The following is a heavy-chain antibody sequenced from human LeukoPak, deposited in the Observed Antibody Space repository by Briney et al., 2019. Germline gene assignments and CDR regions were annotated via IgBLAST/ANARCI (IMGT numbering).Heavy chain of an antibody. CDR1: GGSISSSSYY. CDR2: IYYSGST. CDR3: ARHYYYDSSGYPYFDY. V-gene: IGHV4-39*01. J-gene: IGHJ4*02. D-gene: IGHD3-22*01. Sequence: SETLSLTCTVSGGSISSSSYYWGWIRQPPGKGLEWIGSIYYSGSTYYNPSLKSRVTISVDTSKNQFSLKLSSVTAADTAVYYCARHYYYDSSGYPYFDYWDQGTLVTVSS.